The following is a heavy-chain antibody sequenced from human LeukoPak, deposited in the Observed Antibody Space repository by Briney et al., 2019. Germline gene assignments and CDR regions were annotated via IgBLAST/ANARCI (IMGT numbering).Heavy chain of an antibody. D-gene: IGHD4-17*01. CDR1: GCTVSSNY. J-gene: IGHJ4*02. V-gene: IGHV3-53*01. CDR3: ATTVTTWGVFDY. CDR2: IYSGGST. Sequence: GGSLRLSCAVSGCTVSSNYMSWVRQAPGKGLEWVSVIYSGGSTYYADSVKGRFTISRDNSKNMLYLQMNSLRAEDTAVYYCATTVTTWGVFDYWGQGTLVTVSS.